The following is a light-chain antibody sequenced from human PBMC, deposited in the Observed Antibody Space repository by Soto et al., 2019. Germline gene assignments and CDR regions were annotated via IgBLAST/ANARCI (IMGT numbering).Light chain of an antibody. CDR3: QQYHNWPPWT. V-gene: IGKV3-15*01. CDR2: SAS. CDR1: QSVRTN. Sequence: EIVMTQSPATLSVSPGERVTLSCRASQSVRTNLAWYQQKPGQAPRLLIYSASIRATGVPARFNGGGSETEFTLTISSMQSEDFAVYYCQQYHNWPPWTFGQGTKLEI. J-gene: IGKJ1*01.